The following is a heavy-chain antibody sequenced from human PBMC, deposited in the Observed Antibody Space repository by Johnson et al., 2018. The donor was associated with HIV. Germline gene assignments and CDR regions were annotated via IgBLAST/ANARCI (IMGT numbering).Heavy chain of an antibody. CDR2: VSGSGGTT. CDR3: AKGLGTGDGFDI. J-gene: IGHJ3*02. D-gene: IGHD1-1*01. Sequence: LEWVSVVSGSGGTTYYADSVKGRFSISRDNSKNTLYLQMDSLRAEDTALYYCAKGLGTGDGFDIWGQGTLVTVSS. V-gene: IGHV3-23*01.